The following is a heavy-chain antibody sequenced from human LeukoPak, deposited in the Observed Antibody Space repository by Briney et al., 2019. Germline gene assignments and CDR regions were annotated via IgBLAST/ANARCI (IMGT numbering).Heavy chain of an antibody. V-gene: IGHV3-23*01. Sequence: PGGSLRLSCAASGFTFSSYAMSWVRQAPGKGLEWVSAISGSGGSTYYADSVKGRFTISRDNSKNTLYLQMNSLRAEDTAVYYCAKVLGVAVAGTVDYWAQGTLVTVSS. CDR1: GFTFSSYA. D-gene: IGHD6-19*01. J-gene: IGHJ4*02. CDR3: AKVLGVAVAGTVDY. CDR2: ISGSGGST.